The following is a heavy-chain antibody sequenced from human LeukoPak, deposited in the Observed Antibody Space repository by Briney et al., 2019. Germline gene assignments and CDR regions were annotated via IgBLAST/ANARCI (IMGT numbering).Heavy chain of an antibody. D-gene: IGHD6-19*01. CDR1: GFTFSNAW. CDR2: IMSKSDGGTT. J-gene: IGHJ3*02. Sequence: SGGSLRLSCAASGFTFSNAWMSWVRQAPGKGLEWVGRIMSKSDGGTTDYAAPVKGRFTISREDSKNTLYLQMNSLKTEDTAVYYCTTNAPHFYSSGWTDTSEIWGRGTLVTVSS. V-gene: IGHV3-15*01. CDR3: TTNAPHFYSSGWTDTSEI.